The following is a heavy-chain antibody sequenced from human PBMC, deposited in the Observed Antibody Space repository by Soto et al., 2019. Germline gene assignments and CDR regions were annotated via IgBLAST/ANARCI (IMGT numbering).Heavy chain of an antibody. Sequence: SETLSLTCTVSGGSISSYYWSWIRQPPGKGLEWIGYMYNTGSTIYNPSLKSRVTISVDTSKNQFSLKLNSVTAADTAVYYCARDLWGYCGADCYPLDVWGQGTTVTAP. J-gene: IGHJ6*02. D-gene: IGHD2-21*02. CDR2: MYNTGST. CDR3: ARDLWGYCGADCYPLDV. CDR1: GGSISSYY. V-gene: IGHV4-59*01.